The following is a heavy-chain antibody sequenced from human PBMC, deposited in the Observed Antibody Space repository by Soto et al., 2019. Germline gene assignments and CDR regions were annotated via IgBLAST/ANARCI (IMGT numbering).Heavy chain of an antibody. CDR3: AKPPPSTALWFGELLFPDY. Sequence: GGSLRLSCAASGFTFGSYGMHWVRQAPGKGLEWVAVISYDGSNKYYADSVKGRFTISRDNSKNTLYLQMNSLRAEDTAVYYCAKPPPSTALWFGELLFPDYWGQGTLVTVSS. D-gene: IGHD3-10*01. CDR2: ISYDGSNK. J-gene: IGHJ4*02. V-gene: IGHV3-30*18. CDR1: GFTFGSYG.